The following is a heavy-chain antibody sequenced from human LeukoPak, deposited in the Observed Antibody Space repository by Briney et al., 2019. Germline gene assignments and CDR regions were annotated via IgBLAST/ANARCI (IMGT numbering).Heavy chain of an antibody. CDR3: ARLFFVIDA. Sequence: SETLSLSCTVSGASISNSAYYWLWIRQPPGEGLECIGTVHYSGSTFYNPSLKSRVNISVDTSKNQFSLQLSSVTAADTAVYYCARLFFVIDAWGQGTLVTVSS. J-gene: IGHJ5*02. D-gene: IGHD3-3*01. CDR1: GASISNSAYY. V-gene: IGHV4-39*01. CDR2: VHYSGST.